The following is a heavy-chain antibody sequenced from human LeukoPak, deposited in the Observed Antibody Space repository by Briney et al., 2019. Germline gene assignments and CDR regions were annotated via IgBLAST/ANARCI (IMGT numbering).Heavy chain of an antibody. CDR1: GFTFSNAW. CDR2: ISGSGGST. D-gene: IGHD6-19*01. Sequence: PGGSLRLSCAASGFTFSNAWMSWVRQAPGKGLEWVSAISGSGGSTYYADSEKGRFTISRDNSKNTLYLQMNSLRAEDTALYYCASAPRESGWPAFDIWGQGTVVTVSS. CDR3: ASAPRESGWPAFDI. J-gene: IGHJ3*02. V-gene: IGHV3-23*01.